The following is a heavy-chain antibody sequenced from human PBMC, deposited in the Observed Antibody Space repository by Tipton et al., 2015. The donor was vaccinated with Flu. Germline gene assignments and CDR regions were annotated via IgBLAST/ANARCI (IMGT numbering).Heavy chain of an antibody. CDR3: TRLATVIMVLPSANYGLDV. D-gene: IGHD3-3*01. V-gene: IGHV4-61*02. CDR1: GGSISTGSYY. J-gene: IGHJ6*02. Sequence: TLSLTCTVSGGSISTGSYYWSWIRQPAGKGLEWIGRVSSSGRTNYNPSLKGLVTVSIDKSRDQFSLRMSSLTAANTAVYNCTRLATVIMVLPSANYGLDVWGHGTTIIVSS. CDR2: VSSSGRT.